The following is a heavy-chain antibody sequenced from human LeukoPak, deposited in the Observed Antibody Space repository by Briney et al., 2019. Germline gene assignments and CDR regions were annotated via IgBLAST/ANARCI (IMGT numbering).Heavy chain of an antibody. D-gene: IGHD3-22*01. CDR1: GGSISSYY. Sequence: SETLSLTCTVSGGSISSYYWSWIRQPPGKGLEWIGYIYYSGSTNYNPSLKSRVTISVDTSKNQFSLKLSSVTAADTAVYYCARGPTMIYYGMDVWGQGTTVTVSS. V-gene: IGHV4-59*08. CDR3: ARGPTMIYYGMDV. J-gene: IGHJ6*02. CDR2: IYYSGST.